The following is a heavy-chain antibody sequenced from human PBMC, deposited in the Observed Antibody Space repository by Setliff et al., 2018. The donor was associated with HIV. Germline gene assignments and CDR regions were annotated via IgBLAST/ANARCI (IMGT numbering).Heavy chain of an antibody. D-gene: IGHD3-10*01. CDR3: ARGGYYYGSRKGNWFDP. Sequence: ASVKVSCKASGYTFTNYGISWVRQATGQGLEWMGWMNPNSGNTGYAQKFQGRVTMTRNTSISTAYMELSSLRSEDTAVYYCARGGYYYGSRKGNWFDPLGQGTLGTVSS. V-gene: IGHV1-8*02. CDR1: GYTFTNYG. CDR2: MNPNSGNT. J-gene: IGHJ5*02.